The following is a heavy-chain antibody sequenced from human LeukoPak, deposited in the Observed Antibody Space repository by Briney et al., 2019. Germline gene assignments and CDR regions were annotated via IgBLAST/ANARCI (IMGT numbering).Heavy chain of an antibody. J-gene: IGHJ4*02. CDR2: INPNSGGT. Sequence: ASVKVSCKASGYTFTGYYMRWVRQAPGQGLEWMGWINPNSGGTNYAQKFQGRVTMTRDTSISTAYMELSRLRSDDTAVYYCARGVTYYGSGKTDYWGQGTLVTVSS. CDR3: ARGVTYYGSGKTDY. D-gene: IGHD3-10*01. CDR1: GYTFTGYY. V-gene: IGHV1-2*02.